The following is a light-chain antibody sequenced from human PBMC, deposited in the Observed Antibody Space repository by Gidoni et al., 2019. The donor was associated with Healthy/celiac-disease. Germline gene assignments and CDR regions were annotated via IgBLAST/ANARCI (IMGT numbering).Light chain of an antibody. Sequence: DIQMTQSPSSLSASVGDRVTITCRASQSISSYLNWYQQKPGKAPKLLIYAASSLQSGVPSRCSGSGSGTDFTRTISSLQPEDFATYYCQQSYSTPPKYTFGQGTKLEIK. CDR1: QSISSY. CDR3: QQSYSTPPKYT. V-gene: IGKV1-39*01. CDR2: AAS. J-gene: IGKJ2*01.